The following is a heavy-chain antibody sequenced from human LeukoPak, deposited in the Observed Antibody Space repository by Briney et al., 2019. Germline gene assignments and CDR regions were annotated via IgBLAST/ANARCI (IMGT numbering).Heavy chain of an antibody. CDR1: GFSLSTSGVG. Sequence: SAPTLVKPTQILTLTFTFSGFSLSTSGVGVGWILQPPGKALEWLALIYWNDDKRYSPSLKSRLTITKDTSKHQVVLTMTNMDPVDTATYYCAHLMVYAICLDCYFDYWGQGTLVTVSS. CDR3: AHLMVYAICLDCYFDY. CDR2: IYWNDDK. J-gene: IGHJ4*02. D-gene: IGHD2-8*01. V-gene: IGHV2-5*01.